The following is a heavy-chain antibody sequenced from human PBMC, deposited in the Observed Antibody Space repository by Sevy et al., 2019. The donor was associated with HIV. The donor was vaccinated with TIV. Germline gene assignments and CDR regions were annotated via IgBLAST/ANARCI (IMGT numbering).Heavy chain of an antibody. D-gene: IGHD3-3*01. CDR2: FDPEDGET. J-gene: IGHJ4*02. Sequence: ASVKVSCKVSGYTLTELSMHWVRQAPGKGLEWMGGFDPEDGETIYAQKFQGRVTMTEDTSTDTAYMELSSLRSEDTAVYYCATSPTRSFGVVPSSYWGQGTLVTVSS. V-gene: IGHV1-24*01. CDR3: ATSPTRSFGVVPSSY. CDR1: GYTLTELS.